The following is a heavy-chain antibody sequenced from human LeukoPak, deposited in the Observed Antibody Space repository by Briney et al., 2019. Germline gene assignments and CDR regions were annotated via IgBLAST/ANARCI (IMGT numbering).Heavy chain of an antibody. V-gene: IGHV4-34*01. CDR2: VNHSGTT. Sequence: SETLSLTCAVYGGSFSASYWSWIRQSPGKGLEWIGEVNHSGTTNYNPSLKSRVTVSVDTSMNQFSLNLRSVTAADTAVYYCARHERDYGGNSSDYWGQGTLVTVSS. CDR3: ARHERDYGGNSSDY. CDR1: GGSFSASY. J-gene: IGHJ4*02. D-gene: IGHD4-23*01.